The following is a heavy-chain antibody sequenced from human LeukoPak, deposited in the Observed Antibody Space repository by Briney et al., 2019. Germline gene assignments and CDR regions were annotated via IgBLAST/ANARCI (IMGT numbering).Heavy chain of an antibody. V-gene: IGHV3-13*01. J-gene: IGHJ4*02. CDR2: IDIVGDT. Sequence: GGSLRLSCAASGFTFSSSDMHWVRQVTGKSLEWVSAIDIVGDTYYADSVKGRFTASRENAKNSLYLQMNNLRAEDTAVYYCAREGVGYYLDQWGQGTLVTVSS. CDR1: GFTFSSSD. CDR3: AREGVGYYLDQ. D-gene: IGHD2-15*01.